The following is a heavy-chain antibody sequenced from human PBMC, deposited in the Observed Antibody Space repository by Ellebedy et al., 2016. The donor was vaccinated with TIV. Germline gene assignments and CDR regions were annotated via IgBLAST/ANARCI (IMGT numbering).Heavy chain of an antibody. V-gene: IGHV1-2*02. D-gene: IGHD6-19*01. Sequence: ASVKVSCXASGYTFTGCYMHWVRQAPGQGLEWMGWINPNTGGTNYAQKFQGRVTMTRDTSISTAYMELSRLRSDDTAVYYCARGSFSVAVSGTFDYWGQGTLVTVSS. CDR1: GYTFTGCY. J-gene: IGHJ4*02. CDR2: INPNTGGT. CDR3: ARGSFSVAVSGTFDY.